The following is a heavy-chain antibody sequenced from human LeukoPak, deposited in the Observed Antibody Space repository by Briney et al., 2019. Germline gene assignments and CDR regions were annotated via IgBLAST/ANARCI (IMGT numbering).Heavy chain of an antibody. CDR2: IYYNGAT. CDR3: AKELRIPALADTGDY. D-gene: IGHD6-19*01. CDR1: GGSISNSNYY. V-gene: IGHV4-39*01. Sequence: SETLSLTCTVSGGSISNSNYYWGWVRQPPGKGLEWIGTIYYNGATHYNPSLKSRVAISVDTSKNQFSLRLSSVTATDAAMYYCAKELRIPALADTGDYWGQGTPVTVSS. J-gene: IGHJ4*02.